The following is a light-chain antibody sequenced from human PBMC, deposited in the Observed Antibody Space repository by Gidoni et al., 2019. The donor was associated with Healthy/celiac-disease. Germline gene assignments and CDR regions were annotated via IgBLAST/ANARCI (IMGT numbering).Light chain of an antibody. CDR2: QVS. J-gene: IGLJ1*01. CDR1: KLGDKY. V-gene: IGLV3-1*01. Sequence: SYELTQPPSVSVSPGQTASITCSGDKLGDKYACWYQQKPGQSPVLVIYQVSTRPSGTPERFSGSNSGNTATLTISGTQAMDEADYYCQAWDSSPGVFGTGTKVTVL. CDR3: QAWDSSPGV.